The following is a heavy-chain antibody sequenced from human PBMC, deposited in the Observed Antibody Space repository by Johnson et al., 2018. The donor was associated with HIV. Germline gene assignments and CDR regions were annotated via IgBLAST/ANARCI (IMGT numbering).Heavy chain of an antibody. CDR3: TTDRAAARDAFDI. Sequence: GLVRPGGSLRLSCAASGFTFSNAWMSWVRQAPGKGLEWVGRIKSKTDGGTTDYAAPVKGRFTISRDDSKNTLYLQMNSLKTEDTAVYYCTTDRAAARDAFDIWGQGTMVTVSS. CDR2: IKSKTDGGTT. CDR1: GFTFSNAW. V-gene: IGHV3-15*01. J-gene: IGHJ3*02. D-gene: IGHD6-13*01.